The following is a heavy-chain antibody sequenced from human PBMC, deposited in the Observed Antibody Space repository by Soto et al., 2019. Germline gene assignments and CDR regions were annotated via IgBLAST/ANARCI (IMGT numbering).Heavy chain of an antibody. J-gene: IGHJ6*02. CDR1: GGSISSGGYS. V-gene: IGHV4-30-2*01. CDR3: ASDYSSSRGGYGMDV. Sequence: PSETLSLTCAVSGGSISSGGYSWSWIRQPPGKGLEWIGYIYHSGSTYYNPSLKSRVTISVDRSKNQFSLKLSSVTAADTAVYYCASDYSSSRGGYGMDVWGQGXTVTVSS. CDR2: IYHSGST. D-gene: IGHD6-6*01.